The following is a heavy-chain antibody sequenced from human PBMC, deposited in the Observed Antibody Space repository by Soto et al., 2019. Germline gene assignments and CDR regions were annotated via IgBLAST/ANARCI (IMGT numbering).Heavy chain of an antibody. V-gene: IGHV3-11*01. CDR2: ISGNSEVI. Sequence: QVQLVESGGDLVMPGGSLRLSCAASGFTFSDYYIHWIRRAPGKGLEWISYISGNSEVIQYAASARGRFTISRDNAENSVYLEMESLRDEDTALYYCARDVDADFRTDFDYWGRGTLVTVSS. CDR1: GFTFSDYY. J-gene: IGHJ4*02. CDR3: ARDVDADFRTDFDY. D-gene: IGHD4-17*01.